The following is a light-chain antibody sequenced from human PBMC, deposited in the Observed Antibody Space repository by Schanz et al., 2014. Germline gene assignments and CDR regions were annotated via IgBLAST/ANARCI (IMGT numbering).Light chain of an antibody. CDR2: DVS. V-gene: IGLV2-14*01. Sequence: QSALTQPASVSGSPGQSITISCTGTSSDVGAYNYVSWYQQHPGKAPKLMICDVSNRLSGVSNRFSGSKSGNTASLTVSGLPAEDEDEYYCSSYAGSNCFYVFGTGTKLTV. CDR3: SSYAGSNCFYV. J-gene: IGLJ1*01. CDR1: SSDVGAYNY.